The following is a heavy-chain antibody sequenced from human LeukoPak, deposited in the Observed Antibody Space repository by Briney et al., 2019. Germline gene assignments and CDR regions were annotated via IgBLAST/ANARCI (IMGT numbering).Heavy chain of an antibody. J-gene: IGHJ4*02. CDR3: ASNGLFGTHGAPFDY. D-gene: IGHD3-16*01. V-gene: IGHV1-46*01. CDR1: GYTFTSYY. CDR2: INPSGGST. Sequence: GASVKVSCKASGYTFTSYYMHWVRQATGQGLEWMGIINPSGGSTSYAQKFQGRVTMTRDTSTSTVYMELSSLRSEDTAVYYCASNGLFGTHGAPFDYWGQGTLVTVSS.